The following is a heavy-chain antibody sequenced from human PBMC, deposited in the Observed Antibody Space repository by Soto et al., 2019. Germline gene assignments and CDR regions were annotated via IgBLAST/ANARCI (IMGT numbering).Heavy chain of an antibody. Sequence: ASVKVSCKASGFTFTSSAVQWVRQAPGQGLEWMGWINAHNGNTNYAQKLQGRVTMTTDTSTSTAYMELRSLRSDDTAVYYCARATSSGYYYIGFDYWGPGTLVTVSS. CDR1: GFTFTSSA. CDR2: INAHNGNT. D-gene: IGHD3-22*01. CDR3: ARATSSGYYYIGFDY. V-gene: IGHV1-18*01. J-gene: IGHJ4*02.